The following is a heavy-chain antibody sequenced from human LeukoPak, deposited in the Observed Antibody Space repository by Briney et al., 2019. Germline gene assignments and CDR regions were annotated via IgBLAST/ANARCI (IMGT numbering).Heavy chain of an antibody. CDR2: IYYSGST. Sequence: PSETLSLTCTVSGGSISSYYWSWIRQPPGKGLEWIGYIYYSGSTNYNPSLKSRVTISVDTSKNQFSLKLSSVTAADTAVYYCARSGDYRVGSRYYFDYWGQGTLVTVSS. J-gene: IGHJ4*02. D-gene: IGHD2-21*02. CDR3: ARSGDYRVGSRYYFDY. CDR1: GGSISSYY. V-gene: IGHV4-59*01.